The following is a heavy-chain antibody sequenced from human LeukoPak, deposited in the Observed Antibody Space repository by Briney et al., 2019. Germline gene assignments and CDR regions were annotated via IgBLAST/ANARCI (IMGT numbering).Heavy chain of an antibody. J-gene: IGHJ4*02. D-gene: IGHD3-22*01. CDR3: TTDLVRYYDSSGYYFTQEDFDY. CDR1: GFTFSNAW. CDR2: IKSKTDGGTT. Sequence: GGSLGLSCAASGFTFSNAWMSWVRQAPGKGLEWVGRIKSKTDGGTTDYAAPVKGRFTISRDDSKNTLYLQMNSLKTEDTAVYYCTTDLVRYYDSSGYYFTQEDFDYWGQGTLVTVSS. V-gene: IGHV3-15*01.